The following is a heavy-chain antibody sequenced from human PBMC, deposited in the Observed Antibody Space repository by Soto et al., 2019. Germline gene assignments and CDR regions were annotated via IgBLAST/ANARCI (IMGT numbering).Heavy chain of an antibody. Sequence: SETLSLTCTVSGGSISSGGYYWSWIRQHPGKGLEWIGYIYYSGSTYYNPSLNSRVTISLDRSKNQFSLKLSSVATADTAVYYCARGIFYAFDIWGQGTMVTVSS. CDR1: GGSISSGGYY. J-gene: IGHJ3*02. CDR2: IYYSGST. V-gene: IGHV4-31*03. CDR3: ARGIFYAFDI. D-gene: IGHD3-9*01.